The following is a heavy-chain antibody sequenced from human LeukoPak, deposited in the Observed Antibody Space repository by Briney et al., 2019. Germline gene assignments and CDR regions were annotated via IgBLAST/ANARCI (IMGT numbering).Heavy chain of an antibody. CDR3: ARDQGGHFDY. CDR2: ISAYNGNT. CDR1: GGTFSSYA. J-gene: IGHJ4*02. V-gene: IGHV1-18*01. Sequence: ASVKVSFKASGGTFSSYAISWVRQAPGQGLEWMGWISAYNGNTNYAQKLQGRVTMTTDTSTSTAYMELRSLRSDDTAVYYCARDQGGHFDYWGQGTLVTVSS. D-gene: IGHD2-15*01.